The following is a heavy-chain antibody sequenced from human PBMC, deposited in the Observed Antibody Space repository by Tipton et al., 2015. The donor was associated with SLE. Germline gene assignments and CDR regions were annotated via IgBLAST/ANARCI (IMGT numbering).Heavy chain of an antibody. Sequence: QLVQSGAEVKKPGESLKISCKGSGYSFTSYWIGWVRQPPGKGLEWIGEINHSGSTNYNPSLKSRVTISVDTSKNQFSLKLSSVTAADTAVYYCARVEDYFDYWGQGTLVTVSS. CDR3: ARVEDYFDY. V-gene: IGHV4-34*01. J-gene: IGHJ4*02. CDR1: GYSFTSYW. CDR2: INHSGST.